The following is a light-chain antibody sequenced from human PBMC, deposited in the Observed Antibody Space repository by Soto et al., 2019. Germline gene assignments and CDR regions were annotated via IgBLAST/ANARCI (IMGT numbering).Light chain of an antibody. V-gene: IGKV3-20*01. CDR1: QSVSSNY. CDR2: GAS. CDR3: QQYDTSPFT. J-gene: IGKJ3*01. Sequence: ESVLTQSPGTLCLSPGERATLSCRASQSVSSNYLAWDQQKPGQTPRLLIYGASSRATGIPDRFSGSGSGTDFTLTISRLEPEDFAVYYCQQYDTSPFTFGPGTKLDVK.